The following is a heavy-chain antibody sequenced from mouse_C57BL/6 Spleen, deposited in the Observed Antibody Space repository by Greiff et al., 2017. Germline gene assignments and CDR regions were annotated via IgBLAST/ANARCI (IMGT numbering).Heavy chain of an antibody. D-gene: IGHD2-2*01. CDR2: ISSGSSTI. CDR3: AREVTTGYYYAMDY. Sequence: EVHLVESGGGLVKPGGSLKLSCAASGFTFSDYGMHWVRQAPEKGLEWVAYISSGSSTIYYADTVKGRFTISRDNAKNTLFLQMTSLRSEDTAMYYCAREVTTGYYYAMDYWGQGTSVTVSS. CDR1: GFTFSDYG. V-gene: IGHV5-17*01. J-gene: IGHJ4*01.